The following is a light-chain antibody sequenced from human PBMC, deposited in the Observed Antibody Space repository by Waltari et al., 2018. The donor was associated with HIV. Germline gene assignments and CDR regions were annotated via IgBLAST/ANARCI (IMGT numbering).Light chain of an antibody. CDR1: SSNIGSNY. J-gene: IGLJ3*02. V-gene: IGLV1-51*02. CDR2: ENN. CDR3: GTWDSSLSAGV. Sequence: QSVLTQPPSVSVAPGQKVTISCSGSSSNIGSNYVSWYQQLPGTAPKLLIYENNKRPSGIPDRFSGSKSGTSATLGITGLQTGDEADYYCGTWDSSLSAGVFGGGTKLTVL.